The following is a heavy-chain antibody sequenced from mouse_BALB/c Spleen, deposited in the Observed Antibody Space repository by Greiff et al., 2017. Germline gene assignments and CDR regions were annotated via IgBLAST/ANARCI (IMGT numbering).Heavy chain of an antibody. Sequence: EVQLVESGAELVKPGASVKLSCTASGFNIKDTYMHWVKQRPEQGLEWIGRIDPANGNTKYDPKFQGKATITADTSSNTAYLQLSSLTSEDTAVYYCARYYYGSSYGWFAYWGQGTLVTVSA. CDR2: IDPANGNT. D-gene: IGHD1-1*01. V-gene: IGHV14-3*02. J-gene: IGHJ3*01. CDR3: ARYYYGSSYGWFAY. CDR1: GFNIKDTY.